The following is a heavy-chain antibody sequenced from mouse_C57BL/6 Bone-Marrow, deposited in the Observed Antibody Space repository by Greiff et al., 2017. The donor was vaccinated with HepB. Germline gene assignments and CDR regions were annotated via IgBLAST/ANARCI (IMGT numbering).Heavy chain of an antibody. CDR3: ARQESYYGSSYGGFAY. CDR2: ISNLAYSI. V-gene: IGHV5-15*01. J-gene: IGHJ3*01. D-gene: IGHD1-1*01. CDR1: GFTFSDYG. Sequence: EVQLVESGGGLVQPGGSLKLSCAASGFTFSDYGMAWVRQAPRKGPEWVAFISNLAYSIYYADTVTGRFTISRENAKNTLYLEMSSLRSEDTAMYYCARQESYYGSSYGGFAYWGQGTLVTVSA.